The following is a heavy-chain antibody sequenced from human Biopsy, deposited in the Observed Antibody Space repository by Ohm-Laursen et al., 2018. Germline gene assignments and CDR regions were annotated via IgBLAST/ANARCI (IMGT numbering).Heavy chain of an antibody. Sequence: GASVKVSCKASGYSFSNYGISWVRQAPGQGLEWMGWINPHSGTTKFAQDFQGRVTMTRDTSITTAYMELRRLRSDDTAVYYCTKGQDLRGGAEYFQHWGQGALVTVSS. CDR3: TKGQDLRGGAEYFQH. D-gene: IGHD2-15*01. CDR2: INPHSGTT. V-gene: IGHV1-18*01. CDR1: GYSFSNYG. J-gene: IGHJ1*01.